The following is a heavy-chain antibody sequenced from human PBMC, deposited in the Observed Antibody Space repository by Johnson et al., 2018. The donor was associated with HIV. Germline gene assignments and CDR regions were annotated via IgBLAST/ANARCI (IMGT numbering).Heavy chain of an antibody. CDR3: ARAPRWSQTFDL. CDR1: GFTLSTYG. V-gene: IGHV3-30*03. J-gene: IGHJ3*01. Sequence: QVQLVESGGGVVQPGRSLRLSCAASGFTLSTYGMHWVRQAPGKGLEWVAVISYAGNNKYYADSVKGRFTISRDNSKNTLYLQLNGLRAEDTALHYCARAPRWSQTFDLWGQGTMVTVSS. D-gene: IGHD2-15*01. CDR2: ISYAGNNK.